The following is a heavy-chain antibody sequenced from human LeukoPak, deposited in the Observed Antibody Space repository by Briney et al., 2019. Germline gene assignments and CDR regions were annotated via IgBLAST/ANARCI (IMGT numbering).Heavy chain of an antibody. CDR3: ARAPSWSNKGGDY. D-gene: IGHD6-13*01. V-gene: IGHV3-30*02. J-gene: IGHJ4*02. Sequence: GGSLRLSCAASGFTFSSYGMHWVRQAPGKGLEWVAFIRYDGSNKYYADSVKGRFTISRDNSKNTLYLQMNSLRAEDTAVYYCARAPSWSNKGGDYWGQGTLVTVSS. CDR1: GFTFSSYG. CDR2: IRYDGSNK.